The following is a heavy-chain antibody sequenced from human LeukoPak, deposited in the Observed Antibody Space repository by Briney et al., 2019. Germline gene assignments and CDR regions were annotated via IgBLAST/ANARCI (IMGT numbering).Heavy chain of an antibody. J-gene: IGHJ5*02. CDR1: GYTFTSYA. Sequence: SVKVSCKACGYTFTSYAMHWVRQARGQRLEWMGWIHAGNCHTIYSQKFEGRVNITRDTSASTAYMELSSLRSEDTAVYYCARDRNVVRGVILSNWFDPWGQGTLVTVSS. V-gene: IGHV1-3*01. CDR3: ARDRNVVRGVILSNWFDP. D-gene: IGHD3-10*01. CDR2: IHAGNCHT.